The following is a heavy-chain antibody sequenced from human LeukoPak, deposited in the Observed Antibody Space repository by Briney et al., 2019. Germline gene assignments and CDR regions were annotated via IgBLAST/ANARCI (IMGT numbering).Heavy chain of an antibody. V-gene: IGHV3-53*01. CDR2: LYTAGDT. CDR1: GFTVSNNF. D-gene: IGHD1-26*01. Sequence: GGSLRLSCTASGFTVSNNFMSWVRQAPGKGLEWVSVLYTAGDTFYADSVKGRFTISRDNSKNTLYLQMNSLRAEDTAVYYCARGRNTGSYPPDYWGQGTLVTVSS. J-gene: IGHJ4*02. CDR3: ARGRNTGSYPPDY.